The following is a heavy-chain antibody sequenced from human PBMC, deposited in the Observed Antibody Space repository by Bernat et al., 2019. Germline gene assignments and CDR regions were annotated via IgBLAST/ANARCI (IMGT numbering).Heavy chain of an antibody. V-gene: IGHV4-39*01. D-gene: IGHD3-22*01. CDR1: AGSISSHNYF. J-gene: IGHJ3*02. CDR2: VYSSGST. Sequence: QLQLQESGPGLVKPSETLSLTCTVSAGSISSHNYFWGWIREPPGKGLEWIGSVYSSGSTYYNPSLKGRVTISVETSKNQFSLKLTSVTAADTAVYYCATRWRATYYYGSSGYYGWDAFDTWGQGTMVTVSS. CDR3: ATRWRATYYYGSSGYYGWDAFDT.